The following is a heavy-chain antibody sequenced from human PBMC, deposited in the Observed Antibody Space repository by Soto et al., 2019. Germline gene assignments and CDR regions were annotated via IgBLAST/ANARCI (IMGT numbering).Heavy chain of an antibody. CDR2: INHSGST. CDR1: GGSFSGYY. Sequence: QVQLQQWGAGLLKPSETLSLTCAVYGGSFSGYYWSWIRQPPGKGLEWIGEINHSGSTNYNPSLKSRVNRSVDTSKNQFSLKLSSVTAADTAVYYCAKGSGIVGATGLGAIDYWGQGTLVTVSS. V-gene: IGHV4-34*01. CDR3: AKGSGIVGATGLGAIDY. D-gene: IGHD1-26*01. J-gene: IGHJ4*02.